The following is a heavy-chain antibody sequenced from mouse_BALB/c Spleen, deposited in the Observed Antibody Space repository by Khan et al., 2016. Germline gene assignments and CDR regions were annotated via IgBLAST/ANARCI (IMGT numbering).Heavy chain of an antibody. CDR3: ACTTGYAMDY. CDR2: ISYSGST. Sequence: EVQPQESGPGLVKPSQSLSLTCTVTGYSITSDYAWNWIRQFPGNKLEWMGYISYSGSTSYNPSLKSRISITRDTSKNQFFLQLNSVTTEDTATYYCACTTGYAMDYWGQGTSVTVSS. V-gene: IGHV3-2*02. J-gene: IGHJ4*01. D-gene: IGHD1-1*01. CDR1: GYSITSDYA.